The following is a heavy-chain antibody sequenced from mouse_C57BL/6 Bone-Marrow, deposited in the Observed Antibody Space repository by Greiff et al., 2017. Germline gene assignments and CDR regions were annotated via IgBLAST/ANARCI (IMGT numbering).Heavy chain of an antibody. D-gene: IGHD4-1*01. Sequence: EVMLVESGGGLVQPKGSLKLSCAASGFSFNTYAMNWVRQAPGKGLEWVARIRSKSNNYATYYADSVKDRFTISRDDSESMLYLQMNNLKTEDTAMYYCVTPGTWFAYWGQGTLVTVSA. J-gene: IGHJ3*01. CDR2: IRSKSNNYAT. CDR1: GFSFNTYA. CDR3: VTPGTWFAY. V-gene: IGHV10-1*01.